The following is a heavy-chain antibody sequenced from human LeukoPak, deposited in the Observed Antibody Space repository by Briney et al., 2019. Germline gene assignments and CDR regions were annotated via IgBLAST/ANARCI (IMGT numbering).Heavy chain of an antibody. Sequence: SGGSLRLSCAASGFTFNTYSMDWVRQAPGKGLEWVAFISSGGSTIYYAGSVKGRFTISRDNAKNSLYLQMNSLRDEDTAIYYCARRDCWGQGSLVTVSS. J-gene: IGHJ4*02. V-gene: IGHV3-48*02. CDR1: GFTFNTYS. CDR2: ISSGGSTI. CDR3: ARRDC.